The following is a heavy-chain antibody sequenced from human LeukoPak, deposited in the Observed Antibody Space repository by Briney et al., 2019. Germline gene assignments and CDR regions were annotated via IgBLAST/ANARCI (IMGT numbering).Heavy chain of an antibody. J-gene: IGHJ4*02. D-gene: IGHD7-27*01. Sequence: SVKVSCKASGYTFTDYYMHWVRQAPGQGLEWMGWINPNSGVANSAQKFQGRVTMTRDTSISTAYMELSSLTSDDTAVYFCARTKPGMPFDYWGQGTLVTVSS. CDR2: INPNSGVA. V-gene: IGHV1-2*02. CDR1: GYTFTDYY. CDR3: ARTKPGMPFDY.